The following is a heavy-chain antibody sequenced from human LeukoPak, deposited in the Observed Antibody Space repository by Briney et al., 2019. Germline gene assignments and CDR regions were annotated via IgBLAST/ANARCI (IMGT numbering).Heavy chain of an antibody. J-gene: IGHJ3*02. D-gene: IGHD5/OR15-5a*01. CDR3: AKAASTKYTGYAFDI. Sequence: GGSLRLSCAASGFTFDTYSMTWVRQAPGKGLEWVSAISGSGGSTYYADSVKGRFTISRDNSKNTLYLQMNSLRAEDTAVYYCAKAASTKYTGYAFDIWGQGTMVTVSS. V-gene: IGHV3-23*01. CDR1: GFTFDTYS. CDR2: ISGSGGST.